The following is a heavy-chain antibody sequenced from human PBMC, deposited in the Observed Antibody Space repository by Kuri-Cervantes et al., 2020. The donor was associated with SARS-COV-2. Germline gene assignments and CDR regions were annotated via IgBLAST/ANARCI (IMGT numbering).Heavy chain of an antibody. D-gene: IGHD6-25*01. V-gene: IGHV1-69*04. CDR3: AREGSRSGSHPVYY. Sequence: SVKVSCKASGGTFSSYAISWVRQAPGQGLEWMGRIIPILGTANYAQKFQGRVTITADKSTSTAYMELSSLRSEDTAVYYCAREGSRSGSHPVYYWGQGTLVTVSS. CDR1: GGTFSSYA. J-gene: IGHJ4*02. CDR2: IIPILGTA.